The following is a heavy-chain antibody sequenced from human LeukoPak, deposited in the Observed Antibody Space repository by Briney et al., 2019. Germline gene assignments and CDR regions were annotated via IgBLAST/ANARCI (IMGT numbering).Heavy chain of an antibody. CDR1: GYSFTSYW. CDR3: ARPRVVAATTSHAAFDI. D-gene: IGHD2-15*01. CDR2: IYPGDSDT. V-gene: IGHV5-51*01. Sequence: GESLKISCKGSGYSFTSYWIGWVRQMPGKGLEWMGIIYPGDSDTRYSPSFQGQVTISADKSISTAYLQWSSLTASDTAIFCARPRVVAATTSHAAFDIWGQGTLVSVSS. J-gene: IGHJ3*02.